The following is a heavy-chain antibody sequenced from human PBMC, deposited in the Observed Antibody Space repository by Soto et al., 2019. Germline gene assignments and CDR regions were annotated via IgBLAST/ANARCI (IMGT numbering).Heavy chain of an antibody. D-gene: IGHD1-26*01. Sequence: GGSLRLSCAASGFTFSSFAMSWVRQAPGKGLEWLSGITFSGAYTYYAESVKGRFTISRDNSKNTLFLEMNSLRAEDTALYYCAKLATVGVLENWGQGAQATVS. V-gene: IGHV3-23*01. CDR3: AKLATVGVLEN. CDR2: ITFSGAYT. CDR1: GFTFSSFA. J-gene: IGHJ4*02.